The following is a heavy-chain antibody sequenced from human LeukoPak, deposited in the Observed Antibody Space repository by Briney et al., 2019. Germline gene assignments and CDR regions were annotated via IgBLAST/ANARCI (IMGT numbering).Heavy chain of an antibody. CDR2: IKQDGSEK. V-gene: IGHV3-7*01. J-gene: IGHJ6*02. D-gene: IGHD2-15*01. CDR1: GFTFSSYW. Sequence: PGGSLRLSCAASGFTFSSYWMSWVRQAPGKGLEWVANIKQDGSEKYYVDSVKGRFTISRDNAKNSMYLQMNSLRVEDTAVYYCAKVDYCSGGSCHSGGYGMDVWGQGTTVTVSS. CDR3: AKVDYCSGGSCHSGGYGMDV.